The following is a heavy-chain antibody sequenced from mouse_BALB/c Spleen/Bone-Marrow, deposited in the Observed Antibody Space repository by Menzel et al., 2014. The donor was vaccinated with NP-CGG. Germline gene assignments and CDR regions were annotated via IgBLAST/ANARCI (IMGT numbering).Heavy chain of an antibody. CDR1: GYTFSNYW. Sequence: EVKLMESGTVLARPGAAVKMSCKASGYTFSNYWMHWIKQRPGQGLEWIGTIHPGNSDTTYNQKFKGKAKLTAVTSTSTAYMELSSLTNEDSAVYYCTTLARNNFDYWGQGTTLTVSS. J-gene: IGHJ2*01. V-gene: IGHV1-5*01. CDR2: IHPGNSDT. CDR3: TTLARNNFDY. D-gene: IGHD3-1*01.